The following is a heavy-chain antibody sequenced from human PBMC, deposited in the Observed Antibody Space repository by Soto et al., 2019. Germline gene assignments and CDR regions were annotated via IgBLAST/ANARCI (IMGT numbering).Heavy chain of an antibody. CDR3: ARLGDDPPNSYDWNDRLNPDFEN. CDR2: ISPMFGTA. J-gene: IGHJ1*01. Sequence: QVQLVQAGAEVRKPGSSVKVSCKASGGTFSSHAISWVLQAPGQGLAWMGGISPMFGTANYAQKFQDRVTITAVESTNTAYMELISLRSEDTALDYCARLGDDPPNSYDWNDRLNPDFENWGQGTLVTVSA. V-gene: IGHV1-69*01. D-gene: IGHD1-20*01. CDR1: GGTFSSHA.